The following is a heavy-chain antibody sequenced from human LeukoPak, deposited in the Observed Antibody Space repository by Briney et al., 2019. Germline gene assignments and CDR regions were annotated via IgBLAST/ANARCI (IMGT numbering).Heavy chain of an antibody. CDR1: GFTFSSYS. D-gene: IGHD4/OR15-4a*01. CDR3: AREFTPTSLTRSPYYFDY. Sequence: TPGGSLRLSCAASGFTFSSYSMNWVRQAPGKGLEWVSSISSSSTYIYYADSVKGRFTISRDNAKNSLYLQMNSLRAEDTAVYYCAREFTPTSLTRSPYYFDYWGQGTLVTVSS. V-gene: IGHV3-21*01. J-gene: IGHJ4*02. CDR2: ISSSSTYI.